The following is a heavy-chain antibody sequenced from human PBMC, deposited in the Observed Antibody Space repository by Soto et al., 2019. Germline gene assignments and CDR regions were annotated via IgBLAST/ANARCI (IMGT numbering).Heavy chain of an antibody. CDR3: APMGV. J-gene: IGHJ6*02. Sequence: GGSLRLSCAASGFTFSSFAMSWVRQAPGKGLEWVSAISGSDNSTYYADSVKGRFTISRDNSKNTPYLQMSSLRADDTAVYYCAPMGVWGQGTTVTVS. CDR2: ISGSDNST. CDR1: GFTFSSFA. V-gene: IGHV3-23*01.